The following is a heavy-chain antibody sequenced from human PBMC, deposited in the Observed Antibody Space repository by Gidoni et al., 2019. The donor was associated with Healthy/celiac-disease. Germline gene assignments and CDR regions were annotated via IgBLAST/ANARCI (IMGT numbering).Heavy chain of an antibody. CDR1: GGSFSGYY. CDR3: ARGRYYYDSSGWKA. CDR2: INHSGST. J-gene: IGHJ4*02. V-gene: IGHV4-34*01. Sequence: QVQLQQWGAGLLKPSETLSLTCAVYGGSFSGYYWRWIRQPPGKGLEWIGEINHSGSTNYNPSLKSRVTISVDTSKNQFSLKLSSVTAADTAVYYCARGRYYYDSSGWKAWGQGTLVTVSS. D-gene: IGHD3-22*01.